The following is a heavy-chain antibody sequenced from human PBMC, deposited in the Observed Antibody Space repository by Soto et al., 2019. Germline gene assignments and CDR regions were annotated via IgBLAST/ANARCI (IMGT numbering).Heavy chain of an antibody. Sequence: QVQLVQSGAEVKKPGASVKVSCKASGYTFTSFYMHWVRQAPGQGLEWVGRVNPSGTTTDYAQNYQGSVTMTRDTSTRTYYMELSSLTSEATAVYYWANPQLARHYYFGMEVWGQATAVTVSS. CDR2: VNPSGTTT. CDR1: GYTFTSFY. J-gene: IGHJ6*02. CDR3: ANPQLARHYYFGMEV. D-gene: IGHD1-1*01. V-gene: IGHV1-46*01.